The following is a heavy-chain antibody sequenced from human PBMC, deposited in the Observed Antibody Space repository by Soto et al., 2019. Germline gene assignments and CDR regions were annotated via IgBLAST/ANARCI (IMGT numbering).Heavy chain of an antibody. V-gene: IGHV4-34*01. CDR1: GGSFSSYY. CDR2: INHSVSI. Sequence: PXETLSLSCAVCGGSFSSYYWSWIRQPPGKGLEWIGEINHSVSINYNPSLKSRVTISVDTSKNQFSLKLRSVTAADTAIYYCARGNGMILAVQGDAPDKYYLDPRSQGTL. J-gene: IGHJ5*02. D-gene: IGHD3-22*01. CDR3: ARGNGMILAVQGDAPDKYYLDP.